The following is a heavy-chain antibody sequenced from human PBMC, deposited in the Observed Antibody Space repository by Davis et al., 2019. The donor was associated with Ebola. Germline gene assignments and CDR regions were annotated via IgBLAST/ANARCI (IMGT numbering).Heavy chain of an antibody. D-gene: IGHD3-10*01. CDR3: ARDCWGGSWNNPCAFDI. J-gene: IGHJ3*02. CDR2: IIPAADIA. Sequence: SVKVSCKASEGTFSTYAISWVRQAPGQGLEWMGGIIPAADIANGAQKFQGRLTLTADKSTTTAYMELRSLRPEDTAIYYCARDCWGGSWNNPCAFDIWGQGTVVAVSS. V-gene: IGHV1-69*10. CDR1: EGTFSTYA.